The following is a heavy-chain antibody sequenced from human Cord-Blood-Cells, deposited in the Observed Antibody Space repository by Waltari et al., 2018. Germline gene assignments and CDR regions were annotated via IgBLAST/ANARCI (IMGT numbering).Heavy chain of an antibody. CDR1: GFPASSNY. CDR2: IYSGGST. D-gene: IGHD5-12*01. CDR3: AGGYDYYYYGMDV. Sequence: EVQLVESGGGLIQPGGSLRLSCAACGFPASSNYLRWASQAPGTGWGWVSVIYSGGSTYYADSVKGRFTISRDNSKNTLYLQMNSLRAEDTAVYYCAGGYDYYYYGMDVWGQGTTVTVSS. V-gene: IGHV3-53*01. J-gene: IGHJ6*02.